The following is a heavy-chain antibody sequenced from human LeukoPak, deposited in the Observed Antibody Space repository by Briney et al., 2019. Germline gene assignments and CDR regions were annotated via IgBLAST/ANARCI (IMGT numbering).Heavy chain of an antibody. CDR3: ARDRDYYDSSGYHY. J-gene: IGHJ4*02. CDR2: ISVGGGNT. D-gene: IGHD3-22*01. CDR1: EFTFSSYT. V-gene: IGHV3-23*01. Sequence: GGSLRLSCAASEFTFSSYTMSWVRQAPGKGLEWVSGISVGGGNTYYADSVKGRFTISRDNSRNTLYLQMNSLRAEDTAVYYCARDRDYYDSSGYHYWGQGTLVTVSS.